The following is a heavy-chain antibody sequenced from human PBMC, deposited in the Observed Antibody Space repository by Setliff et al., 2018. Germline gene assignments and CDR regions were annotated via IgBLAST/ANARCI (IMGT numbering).Heavy chain of an antibody. J-gene: IGHJ4*02. V-gene: IGHV4-59*01. Sequence: PSETLSLTCTVSGDSISDASIMAWIRQPPGKGLECIGYVFYNGAAKYDPSLKSRVTMSVDTSKTQFSLKLNSMTTADTAVYYCARGGTYRYFDYWGQGALVTVSS. CDR2: VFYNGAA. CDR3: ARGGTYRYFDY. CDR1: GDSISDAS.